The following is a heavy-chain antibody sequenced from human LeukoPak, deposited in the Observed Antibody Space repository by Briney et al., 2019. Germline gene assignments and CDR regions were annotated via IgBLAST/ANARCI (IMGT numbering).Heavy chain of an antibody. J-gene: IGHJ6*02. V-gene: IGHV1-69*05. D-gene: IGHD1-1*01. CDR1: GGTFSIYA. CDR2: IIPIFGTA. Sequence: SVTLSCKASGGTFSIYAISWVRQAPGQGLEWMGGIIPIFGTANYAQKFQGRVTITTDESTSTAYMELSSLRSEDTAVYYCARVSLGTTHYYYYGMDVWGQGTTVTVSS. CDR3: ARVSLGTTHYYYYGMDV.